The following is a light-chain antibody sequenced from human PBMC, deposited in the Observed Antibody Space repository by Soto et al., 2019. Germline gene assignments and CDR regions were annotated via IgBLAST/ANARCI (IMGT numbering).Light chain of an antibody. CDR1: QSFSSY. CDR3: QQRSNWPPGTT. J-gene: IGKJ5*01. Sequence: EIVLTQSPATLSLSPGERSSLSCRASQSFSSYLAWYQQKPGQAPRLLIYDASNRATGIPARFSGSGSGTDFTLTISSLEPEDFAVYYCQQRSNWPPGTTFGQGTRLEIK. CDR2: DAS. V-gene: IGKV3-11*01.